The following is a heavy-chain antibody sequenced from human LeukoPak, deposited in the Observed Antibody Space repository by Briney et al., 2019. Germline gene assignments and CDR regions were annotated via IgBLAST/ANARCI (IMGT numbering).Heavy chain of an antibody. CDR1: GDSISPYY. V-gene: IGHV4-59*01. CDR3: ASSPLSSIAVAANFDY. D-gene: IGHD6-19*01. Sequence: SETLSLTCAVSGDSISPYYWSWIRQPPGKGLEWIGYIFYSGSTSYNPSLKSRVTISVDTSKNQFSLKLSSVTAADTAVYYCASSPLSSIAVAANFDYWGQGTLVTVSS. CDR2: IFYSGST. J-gene: IGHJ4*02.